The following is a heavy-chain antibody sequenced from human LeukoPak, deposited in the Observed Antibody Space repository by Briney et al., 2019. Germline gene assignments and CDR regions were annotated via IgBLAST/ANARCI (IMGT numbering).Heavy chain of an antibody. D-gene: IGHD3-10*01. CDR2: INPSGGSA. CDR1: GYTFTSYY. Sequence: ASVKVSCKASGYTFTSYYMHWVRQAPGQGLEWMGIINPSGGSAGYAQKFQGRVTMTRDTSTSTVYMELSSLRSEDTAVYYCARDAAGDYYFDYWGQGTLVTVSS. CDR3: ARDAAGDYYFDY. J-gene: IGHJ4*02. V-gene: IGHV1-46*01.